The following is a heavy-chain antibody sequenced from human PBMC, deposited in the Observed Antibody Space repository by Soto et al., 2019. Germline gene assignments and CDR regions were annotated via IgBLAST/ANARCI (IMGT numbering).Heavy chain of an antibody. J-gene: IGHJ4*02. D-gene: IGHD3-10*01. CDR3: ARDRGSAGAYDY. CDR2: IIPIFGTA. V-gene: IGHV1-69*13. Sequence: SVKVSCKASGGTFSSYAISWVRQAPGQGLEWMGGIIPIFGTANYAQKFQGRVTITADESTSTAYMELSSLRSEDTAVYYCARDRGSAGAYDYWGQGTLVTVSS. CDR1: GGTFSSYA.